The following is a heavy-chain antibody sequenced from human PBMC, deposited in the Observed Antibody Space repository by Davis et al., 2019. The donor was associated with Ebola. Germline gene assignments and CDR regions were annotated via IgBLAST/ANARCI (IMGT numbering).Heavy chain of an antibody. CDR1: GGSFSGYY. J-gene: IGHJ5*02. CDR2: INHSGST. D-gene: IGHD3-3*02. Sequence: MPSETLSLTCAVYGGSFSGYYWSWIRQPPGKGLEWIGEINHSGSTNYNPSLKSRVTISVDTSKNQFSLKLSSVTAADTAVYYCARVDRLAFDPWGQGTLVTVSS. V-gene: IGHV4-34*01. CDR3: ARVDRLAFDP.